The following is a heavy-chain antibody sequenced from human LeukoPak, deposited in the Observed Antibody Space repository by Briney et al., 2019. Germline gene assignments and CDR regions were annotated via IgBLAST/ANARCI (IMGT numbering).Heavy chain of an antibody. Sequence: TLSLSCTVSGGSISSCGYDWTGSRQHPGKGLEWIGYIYYSGSTYYNPSLKSRVTISVDTSKNQFSLKLSSVTAADTAVYYCARVRYCSGSSCYSLYYYYYMDVSGQGTTVTVSS. CDR1: GGSISSCGYD. D-gene: IGHD2-15*01. J-gene: IGHJ6*03. V-gene: IGHV4-31*03. CDR2: IYYSGST. CDR3: ARVRYCSGSSCYSLYYYYYMDV.